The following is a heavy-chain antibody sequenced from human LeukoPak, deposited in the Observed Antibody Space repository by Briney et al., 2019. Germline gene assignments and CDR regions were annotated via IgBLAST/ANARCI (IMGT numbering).Heavy chain of an antibody. Sequence: GGSLRLSCSASTFTLSGCEMNWVRHTPGKGLESLAYISDSGNTFFYASFVRGRFTISRDNAKNTLYLQMTALRVEDTGLYFCARDRAFGEGINWFDPWGQGTLVTVSS. CDR1: TFTLSGCE. D-gene: IGHD3-10*01. CDR2: ISDSGNTF. CDR3: ARDRAFGEGINWFDP. V-gene: IGHV3-48*03. J-gene: IGHJ5*02.